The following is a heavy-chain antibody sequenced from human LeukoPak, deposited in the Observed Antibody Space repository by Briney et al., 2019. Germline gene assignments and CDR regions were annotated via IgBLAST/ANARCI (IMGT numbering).Heavy chain of an antibody. CDR1: GGTFSSYA. J-gene: IGHJ6*02. CDR3: ARGYDIPPSLDYYYGMDV. CDR2: IIPILGIA. Sequence: GASVKVSCKASGGTFSSYAISWVRQAPGQGLEWMGRIIPILGIANYAQKFQGRVTITADKSTSTAYMELSSLRSEDTAVYYCARGYDIPPSLDYYYGMDVWGQGTTVTVSS. V-gene: IGHV1-69*04. D-gene: IGHD3-9*01.